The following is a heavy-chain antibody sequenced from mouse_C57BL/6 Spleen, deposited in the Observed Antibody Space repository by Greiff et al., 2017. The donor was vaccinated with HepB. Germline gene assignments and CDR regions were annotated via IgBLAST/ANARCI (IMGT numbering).Heavy chain of an antibody. V-gene: IGHV1-80*01. Sequence: QLQQSGAELVKPGASVKISCKASGYAFSSYWMNWVKQRPGKGLEWIGQIYPGDGDTNYNGKFKGKATLTADKSSSTAYMQLSSLTSEDSAVYFCARSITPSYAMDYWGQGTSVTVSS. D-gene: IGHD1-1*01. CDR2: IYPGDGDT. J-gene: IGHJ4*01. CDR3: ARSITPSYAMDY. CDR1: GYAFSSYW.